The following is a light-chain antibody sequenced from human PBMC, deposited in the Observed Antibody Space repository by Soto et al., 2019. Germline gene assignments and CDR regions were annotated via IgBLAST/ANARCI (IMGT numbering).Light chain of an antibody. CDR2: GAS. V-gene: IGKV3-15*01. J-gene: IGKJ5*01. CDR3: QQYNKWRPIT. CDR1: QSVSSN. Sequence: EIVMTQSPATLSVSPGERATLSCRASQSVSSNLAAYQQKPAQPPSRLLFGASTRATAIPARFSGSGSGTEFTLTISSLQAEDFAVYYCQQYNKWRPITFGQGTRLEIK.